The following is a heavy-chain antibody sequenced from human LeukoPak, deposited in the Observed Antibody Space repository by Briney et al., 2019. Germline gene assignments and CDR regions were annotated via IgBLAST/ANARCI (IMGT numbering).Heavy chain of an antibody. J-gene: IGHJ6*04. CDR1: GFTFSSYE. Sequence: RSGGSLRLSCAASGFTFSSYEMKWVRQAPGKGLEGVSYISISGSTIYYVDSVKGRFTISRDNAKNSLYLQMNSLRAEDTAVYYCAELGITMIGGVWGKGTTVTISS. D-gene: IGHD3-10*02. CDR2: ISISGSTI. V-gene: IGHV3-48*03. CDR3: AELGITMIGGV.